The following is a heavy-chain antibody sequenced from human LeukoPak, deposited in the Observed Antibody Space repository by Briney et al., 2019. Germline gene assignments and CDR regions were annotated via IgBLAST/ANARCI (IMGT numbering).Heavy chain of an antibody. V-gene: IGHV1-8*01. CDR2: MNPNSGNT. Sequence: EASVKVSCKASGYTFSTYDINWVRQVTGQGLEWMGWMNPNSGNTGYAQKIQGRVTMTRNTSINTAYMELSSLRSEDTAVYYCARGPSRDYGSGSSWFDPWGQGTLVTVSS. J-gene: IGHJ5*02. D-gene: IGHD3-10*01. CDR3: ARGPSRDYGSGSSWFDP. CDR1: GYTFSTYD.